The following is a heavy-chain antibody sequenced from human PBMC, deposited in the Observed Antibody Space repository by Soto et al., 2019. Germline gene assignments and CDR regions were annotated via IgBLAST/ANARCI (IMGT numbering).Heavy chain of an antibody. Sequence: EVQLLESGGGLVQQGGSLRLSCAASGFTFGNYAMSWVSQAPGKGLEWVSSISASGGTTYYADPVQGHFTISRDSFTNTLFLQIKILRAEDTATYDCVKDRCCDGDHDTLDAFDLWGKGTMVTDSS. CDR1: GFTFGNYA. V-gene: IGHV3-23*01. CDR3: VKDRCCDGDHDTLDAFDL. CDR2: ISASGGTT. J-gene: IGHJ3*01. D-gene: IGHD4-17*01.